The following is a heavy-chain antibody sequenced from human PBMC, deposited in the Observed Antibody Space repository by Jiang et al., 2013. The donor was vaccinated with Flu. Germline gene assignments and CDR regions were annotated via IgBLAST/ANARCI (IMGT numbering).Heavy chain of an antibody. D-gene: IGHD3-9*01. V-gene: IGHV7-4-1*02. CDR2: INTNTGNP. CDR3: TKERNFDDILTGYYKHWFDP. Sequence: KKPGASVKVSCKASGYTFTSYAMNWVRQAPGQGLEWMGWINTNTGNPTYAQGFTGRFVFSLDTSASTAYLQISSLKAEDTAVYYCTKERNFDDILTGYYKHWFDPWGQGTLVTVSS. CDR1: GYTFTSYA. J-gene: IGHJ5*02.